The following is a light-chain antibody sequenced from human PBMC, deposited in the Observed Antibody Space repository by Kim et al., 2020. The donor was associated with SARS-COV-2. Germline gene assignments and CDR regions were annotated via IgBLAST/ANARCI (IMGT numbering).Light chain of an antibody. CDR2: ATS. Sequence: ASVGDRVTITCRASQGVSNYVAWYQQRPGKAPMLLIYATSTLQSGVPSRFSGSGSGTDFALIISSLQPEDVATYYCQKYNSAPWTFGQGTKVDIK. J-gene: IGKJ1*01. V-gene: IGKV1-27*01. CDR1: QGVSNY. CDR3: QKYNSAPWT.